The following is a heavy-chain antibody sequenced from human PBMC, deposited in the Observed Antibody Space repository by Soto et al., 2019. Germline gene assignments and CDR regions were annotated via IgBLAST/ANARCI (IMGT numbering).Heavy chain of an antibody. D-gene: IGHD6-13*01. CDR1: GLTFSTYA. J-gene: IGHJ6*02. Sequence: PGGSLRLSCAASGLTFSTYAVHWVRQAPGKGLDWVSVISYDGTNKYYADSVKGRFTISRDNSKNTLYLQMNSLRAEDTAVYYCATDYVWEQLLVDYFYGMDVWGQGTTVTVSS. CDR3: ATDYVWEQLLVDYFYGMDV. V-gene: IGHV3-30-3*01. CDR2: ISYDGTNK.